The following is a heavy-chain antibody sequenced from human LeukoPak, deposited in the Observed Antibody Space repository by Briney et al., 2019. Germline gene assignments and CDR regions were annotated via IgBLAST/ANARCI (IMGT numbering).Heavy chain of an antibody. D-gene: IGHD3-22*01. CDR3: ATQTTPSGVDSSGYYYGYLDY. CDR2: FDPEDGET. V-gene: IGHV1-24*01. Sequence: ASVKVSCKVSGYTLTELSMHWVRQAPGKGLEWMGGFDPEDGETIYAQKFQGRVTMAEDTSTDTAYMELSSLRSEDTAVYYCATQTTPSGVDSSGYYYGYLDYWGQGTLVTVSP. J-gene: IGHJ4*02. CDR1: GYTLTELS.